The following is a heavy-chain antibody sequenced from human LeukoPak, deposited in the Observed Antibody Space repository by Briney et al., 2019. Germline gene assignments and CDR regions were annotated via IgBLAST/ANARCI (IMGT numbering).Heavy chain of an antibody. CDR2: IYYSGST. CDR3: ARWGYCSGGSCYSWGYGMDV. J-gene: IGHJ6*02. CDR1: GGSISSYY. Sequence: SETLSLTCTVSGGSISSYYWSWIRQPPGKGLEWIGYIYYSGSTNYNPSLKSRVTISVDTSKNQFSLKLSSVTAADTAVYYCARWGYCSGGSCYSWGYGMDVWGQGTTVTVSS. D-gene: IGHD2-15*01. V-gene: IGHV4-59*12.